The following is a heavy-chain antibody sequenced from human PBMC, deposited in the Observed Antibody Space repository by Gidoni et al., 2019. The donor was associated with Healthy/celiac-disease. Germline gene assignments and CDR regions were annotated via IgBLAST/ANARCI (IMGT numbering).Heavy chain of an antibody. J-gene: IGHJ4*02. CDR2: IYWNDDK. D-gene: IGHD3-16*02. V-gene: IGHV2-5*01. CDR1: GFSLSTSGVG. CDR3: AHSYDYVWGSYRCFDY. Sequence: QITLKESGPTLVKPTQTLTLTCTFSGFSLSTSGVGVGWIRQPPGKALEWLALIYWNDDKRYSPSLKSRLTITKDTSKNQVVLTMTSMDPVDTATYYCAHSYDYVWGSYRCFDYWGQGTLVTVSS.